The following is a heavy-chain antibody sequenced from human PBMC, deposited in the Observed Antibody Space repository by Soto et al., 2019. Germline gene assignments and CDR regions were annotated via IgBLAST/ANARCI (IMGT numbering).Heavy chain of an antibody. Sequence: PGGSLRLSCAASRFTFSTYAIQWVRQAPGKGLEWVAVISYDGSNKYYADSVKGRFTISRDNSKNTLYLQMNSLKTEDTGIYYYTSGSYSNMIVVHFDYWRHGTLVTVAS. CDR2: ISYDGSNK. CDR1: RFTFSTYA. CDR3: TSGSYSNMIVVHFDY. J-gene: IGHJ4*01. V-gene: IGHV3-30-3*01. D-gene: IGHD3-22*01.